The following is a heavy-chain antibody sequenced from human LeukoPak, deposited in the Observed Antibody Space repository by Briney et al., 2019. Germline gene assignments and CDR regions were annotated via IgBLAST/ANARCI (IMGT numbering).Heavy chain of an antibody. CDR1: GFTFSSYW. CDR2: IRSDGSST. V-gene: IGHV3-74*01. Sequence: PGGSLRLACAASGFTFSSYWMHWVRQVPGKGLVWVSRIRSDGSSTSYADSVKGRFTISRDNAKNTLYLQMNSLRVDDTAVYYCAKDDYNRHWGQGTLVTVSS. J-gene: IGHJ4*02. CDR3: AKDDYNRH. D-gene: IGHD5-24*01.